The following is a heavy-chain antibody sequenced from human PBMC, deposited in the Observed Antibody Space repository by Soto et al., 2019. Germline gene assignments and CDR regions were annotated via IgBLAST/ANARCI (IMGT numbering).Heavy chain of an antibody. Sequence: QLHLQESGPGLVRPSETLSLICNVAGGSISSPSHYWGWIRQPPGGGLEWIGITYYSGSTYSNPSLSSRVTLAVATYTCEFSLKVRSMPAADAALDYGARAAGASGSYSAGLHWGQGALVTVSS. CDR1: GGSISSPSHY. CDR3: ARAAGASGSYSAGLH. D-gene: IGHD1-26*01. CDR2: TYYSGST. V-gene: IGHV4-39*01. J-gene: IGHJ4*02.